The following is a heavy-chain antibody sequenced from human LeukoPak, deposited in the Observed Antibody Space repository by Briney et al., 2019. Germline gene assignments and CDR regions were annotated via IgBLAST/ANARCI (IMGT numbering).Heavy chain of an antibody. Sequence: GGSLRLSCAASGFTLSSYAMTWVRQAPGKGLEWVSDIGDSGATTYYADSVKGRFIISRDNSKNTLYLQMSSLRAEDTAVYFCASFHYGSGAYYLSYWGQGTLVTVSS. CDR1: GFTLSSYA. V-gene: IGHV3-23*01. J-gene: IGHJ4*02. CDR2: IGDSGATT. D-gene: IGHD3-10*01. CDR3: ASFHYGSGAYYLSY.